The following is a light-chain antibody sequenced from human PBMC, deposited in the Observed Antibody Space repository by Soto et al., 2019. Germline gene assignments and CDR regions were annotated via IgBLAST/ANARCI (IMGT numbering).Light chain of an antibody. CDR2: AAS. CDR3: LQDHNYPLT. V-gene: IGKV1-6*01. CDR1: QGIRSD. Sequence: AIQMTQSPSSLSASVGDRVTITCRASQGIRSDFAWYQQKPGKAPKLLIYAASNFQSGVPSRFSGSGSGTDFTLTISSLQPEDFATYYCLQDHNYPLTFGQGTKLEIK. J-gene: IGKJ2*01.